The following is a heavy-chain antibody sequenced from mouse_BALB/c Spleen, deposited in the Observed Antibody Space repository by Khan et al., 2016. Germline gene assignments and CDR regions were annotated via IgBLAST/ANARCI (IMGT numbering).Heavy chain of an antibody. J-gene: IGHJ2*01. D-gene: IGHD2-1*01. Sequence: EVQLQESGPSLVKPFQTLSLTCSVTGDSIPSGSWNWIRKFPGNKLEYMGYIRYSGSTYYNPSLKRRISITRDTSKSPYYLQLNSGSTEDTATYYCAVYYGHFFDYWGQGTTLTVSS. V-gene: IGHV3-8*02. CDR3: AVYYGHFFDY. CDR2: IRYSGST. CDR1: GDSIPSGS.